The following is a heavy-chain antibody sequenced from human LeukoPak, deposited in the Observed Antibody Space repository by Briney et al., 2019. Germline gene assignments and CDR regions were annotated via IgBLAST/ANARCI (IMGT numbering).Heavy chain of an antibody. Sequence: PSETLSLTCAVCGGSFSGYYWSWIRQPPGKGLEWIGEINHSGSTNYNPSLKSRVTISVDTSKNQFSLKLSSVTAADTAVYYCARAWYYYDSSGYYPFDYWGQGTLVTVSS. V-gene: IGHV4-34*01. D-gene: IGHD3-22*01. J-gene: IGHJ4*02. CDR1: GGSFSGYY. CDR2: INHSGST. CDR3: ARAWYYYDSSGYYPFDY.